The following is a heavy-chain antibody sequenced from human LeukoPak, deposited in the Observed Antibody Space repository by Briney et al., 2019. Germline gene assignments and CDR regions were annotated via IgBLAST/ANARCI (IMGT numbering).Heavy chain of an antibody. CDR3: ARGLDTAMAYNWFDP. J-gene: IGHJ5*02. V-gene: IGHV4-59*01. Sequence: SETLSLTXTVSGGSIRSYYWSWIRQPPGKGLEWIGYIYYSGSTNYNPSLKSRVTISVDTSKNQFSLKLSSVTAADTAVYYCARGLDTAMAYNWFDPWGQGTLVTVSS. CDR2: IYYSGST. D-gene: IGHD5-18*01. CDR1: GGSIRSYY.